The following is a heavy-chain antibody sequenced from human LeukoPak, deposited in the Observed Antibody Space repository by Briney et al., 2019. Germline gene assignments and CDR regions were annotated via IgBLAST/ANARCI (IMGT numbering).Heavy chain of an antibody. CDR2: IQQDGSEK. V-gene: IGHV3-7*01. D-gene: IGHD3-16*02. J-gene: IGHJ4*02. CDR3: ARADYDYVWGSYRQYYFDY. Sequence: GGSLRLSCVASEFTFMTSWMSWVRQAPGKGLEWVANIQQDGSEKYYVDSVKGRFTISRDNAKNSLYLQMNSLRAEDTAVYYCARADYDYVWGSYRQYYFDYWGQGTLVTVSS. CDR1: EFTFMTSW.